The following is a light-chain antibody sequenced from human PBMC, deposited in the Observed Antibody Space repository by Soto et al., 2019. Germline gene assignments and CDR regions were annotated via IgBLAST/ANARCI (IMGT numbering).Light chain of an antibody. CDR2: DTS. V-gene: IGKV3-11*01. J-gene: IGKJ2*01. CDR1: QSVNSY. Sequence: EIVLTQSPATLSLSPGERATLSCRASQSVNSYLAWYQQKCGQAPRLLIYDTSNRATGIPDRFSVSGSGTDFTLTISSLEPEDFAVYFCQQRSSWPTFGQGTMLEIK. CDR3: QQRSSWPT.